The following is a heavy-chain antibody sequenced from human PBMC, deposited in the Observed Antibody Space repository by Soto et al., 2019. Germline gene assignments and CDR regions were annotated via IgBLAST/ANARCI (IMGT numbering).Heavy chain of an antibody. D-gene: IGHD6-19*01. CDR2: IWYDGSNK. Sequence: QVQLVESGGGVVQPGRSLRLSCAASGFTFSSYGMHWVRQAPGKGLEWVAVIWYDGSNKYYADSVKGRFTISRDNSKNTLYLQMNGLRAEDTAVYYCARDGGAVGIWGQGTMVTVSS. CDR1: GFTFSSYG. J-gene: IGHJ3*02. CDR3: ARDGGAVGI. V-gene: IGHV3-33*01.